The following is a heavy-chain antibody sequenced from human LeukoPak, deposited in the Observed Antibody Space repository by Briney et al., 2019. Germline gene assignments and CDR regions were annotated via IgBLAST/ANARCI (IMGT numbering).Heavy chain of an antibody. CDR1: GGSFSGYY. V-gene: IGHV4-34*01. J-gene: IGHJ3*02. CDR2: INHSGST. Sequence: SETLSLTCAVYGGSFSGYYWSWICQPPGKGLEWIGEINHSGSTNYNPSLKSRVTISVDTSKNQFSLKLSSVTAADTAVYYCARAGRYAFDIWGQGTMVTVSS. CDR3: ARAGRYAFDI.